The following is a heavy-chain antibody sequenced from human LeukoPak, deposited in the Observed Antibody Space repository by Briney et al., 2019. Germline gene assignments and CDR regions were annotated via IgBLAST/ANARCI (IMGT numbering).Heavy chain of an antibody. Sequence: GGSLRLSCAASGFTFSNYGMHWVRQAPGKGLEWVAFIRYDGSYKYYADSVKGRFTISRDNSKNTLYLQMNSLRAEDTAVYYCAKEFDYWGQGTLVTVSS. J-gene: IGHJ4*02. CDR2: IRYDGSYK. CDR1: GFTFSNYG. V-gene: IGHV3-30*02. CDR3: AKEFDY.